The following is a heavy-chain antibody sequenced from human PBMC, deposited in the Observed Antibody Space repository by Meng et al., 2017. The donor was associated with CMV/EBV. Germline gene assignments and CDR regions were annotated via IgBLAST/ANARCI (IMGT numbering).Heavy chain of an antibody. Sequence: HRQRAGPRRVHHPQPLSLPCTVAGGSISSYYWSWIRQPAGKGLEWIGRIYTSGSTNYNPSLKSRVTMSVDTSKNQFSLKLSSVTAADTAVYYCARDSSGWYPHFDYWGQGTLVTVSS. CDR3: ARDSSGWYPHFDY. V-gene: IGHV4-4*07. CDR1: GGSISSYY. CDR2: IYTSGST. D-gene: IGHD6-19*01. J-gene: IGHJ4*02.